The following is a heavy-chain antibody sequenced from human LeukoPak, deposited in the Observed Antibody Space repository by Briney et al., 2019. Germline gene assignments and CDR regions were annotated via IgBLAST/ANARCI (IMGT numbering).Heavy chain of an antibody. D-gene: IGHD5-24*01. CDR2: IIPIFGTA. V-gene: IGHV1-69*05. CDR1: GGTFSSYA. J-gene: IGHJ1*01. Sequence: SVKVSCKASGGTFSSYAISWVRQAPGQGLEWMGRIIPIFGTANYAQKFQGRVTITTDESTSTAYMELSSLRSEDTAVYYCARGFGRWLQLEYFQHWGQGTLVAVSS. CDR3: ARGFGRWLQLEYFQH.